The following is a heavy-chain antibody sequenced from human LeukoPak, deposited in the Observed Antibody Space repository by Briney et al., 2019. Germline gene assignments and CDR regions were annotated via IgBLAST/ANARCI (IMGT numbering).Heavy chain of an antibody. J-gene: IGHJ4*02. V-gene: IGHV3-11*06. CDR3: VRDHQLRDPGC. D-gene: IGHD5-24*01. Sequence: PGGSLRLSCAASGITSSDNFMSWIRQAPGKGLDWVSFISGTSTYIDYADSVKGRFTISRDNAKNSLYLQMNSLRVEDTAVYYCVRDHQLRDPGCWGQGTLVTVSS. CDR1: GITSSDNF. CDR2: ISGTSTYI.